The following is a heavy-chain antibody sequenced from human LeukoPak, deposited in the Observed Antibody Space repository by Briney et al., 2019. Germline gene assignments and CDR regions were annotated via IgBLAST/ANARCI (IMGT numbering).Heavy chain of an antibody. CDR2: IYSGGSA. J-gene: IGHJ6*02. V-gene: IGHV3-53*01. CDR3: ARARPREWNLATYYYYYYGMDV. D-gene: IGHD1-7*01. CDR1: GFTVSINY. Sequence: GGSLRLSCAASGFTVSINYMSWVRQAPGKGLEWVSVIYSGGSAYYAASVKGRFTISRDNSKNRPYLQMNSLRAEDTAVYYCARARPREWNLATYYYYYYGMDVWGQETTVTVSS.